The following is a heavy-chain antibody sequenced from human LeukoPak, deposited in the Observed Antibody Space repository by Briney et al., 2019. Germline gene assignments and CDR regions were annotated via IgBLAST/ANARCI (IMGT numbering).Heavy chain of an antibody. V-gene: IGHV3-30*02. CDR1: GFTFSSYG. J-gene: IGHJ5*02. CDR3: AKDYIAAAHS. Sequence: GGSLRLSCAASGFTFSSYGMHWVRQAPGKGLEWVAFIRYDGSNKYYADSVKGRFTISRDNSKNTLYLRMNSLRAEDTAVYYCAKDYIAAAHSWGQGTLVTVSS. CDR2: IRYDGSNK. D-gene: IGHD6-13*01.